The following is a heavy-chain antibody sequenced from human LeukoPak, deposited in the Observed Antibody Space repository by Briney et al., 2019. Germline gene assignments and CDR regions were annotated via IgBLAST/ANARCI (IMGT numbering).Heavy chain of an antibody. CDR1: GFTFSTYG. J-gene: IGHJ4*02. D-gene: IGHD2-2*01. V-gene: IGHV3-33*01. Sequence: GGSLRLACAASGFTFSTYGMHWIRRAPGKGLEWVAIVWYDGRKKYDADSVKGRFTISRDNSKNTLHLQMNSLRPEDTAVYYCARGDCSTTSCYLFDYWGQGTLVTVSS. CDR2: VWYDGRKK. CDR3: ARGDCSTTSCYLFDY.